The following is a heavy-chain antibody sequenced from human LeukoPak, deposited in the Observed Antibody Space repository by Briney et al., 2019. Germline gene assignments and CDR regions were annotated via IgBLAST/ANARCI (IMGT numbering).Heavy chain of an antibody. CDR2: IIPILGIA. J-gene: IGHJ4*02. CDR3: ASDPADIAAAGTEFDY. CDR1: GGTFSSYA. Sequence: SVKVSCKASGGTFSSYAISWVRQAPGQGLEWMGRIIPILGIANYAQKFQGRVTITADKSTSTAYMELSSLRSEDTAVYYCASDPADIAAAGTEFDYWGQGTLVTVSS. D-gene: IGHD6-13*01. V-gene: IGHV1-69*04.